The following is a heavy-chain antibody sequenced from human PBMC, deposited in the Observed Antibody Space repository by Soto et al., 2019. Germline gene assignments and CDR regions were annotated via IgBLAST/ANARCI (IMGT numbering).Heavy chain of an antibody. Sequence: QVQLVQSGTEVKKPGASVKVSCKTSGYTFTDYSIQWVRQVPGQGLEWMGWINSNSDDTNYAQKFQGRVTMTGDTAISTAYMELNTLTSDDTAVYYCARHISGWPFDYWGQGNLVTVSS. CDR2: INSNSDDT. CDR3: ARHISGWPFDY. CDR1: GYTFTDYS. V-gene: IGHV1-2*02. J-gene: IGHJ4*02. D-gene: IGHD6-19*01.